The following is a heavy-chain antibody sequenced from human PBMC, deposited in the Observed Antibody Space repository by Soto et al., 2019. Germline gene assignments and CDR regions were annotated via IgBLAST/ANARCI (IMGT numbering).Heavy chain of an antibody. CDR3: AKASSAWYGSKNYYCDS. J-gene: IGHJ4*02. D-gene: IGHD6-19*01. CDR2: ISATGGTT. CDR1: GFTFSDYA. V-gene: IGHV3-23*01. Sequence: EVHLSESGGGVVQPGGSLRLSCVVSGFTFSDYAMDWVRQAPGKGLEWVSEISATGGTTNYADSVKGRYTISRDNSNNTLYLQLTNLRAEDTAMFYCAKASSAWYGSKNYYCDSWGQGALVTVSS.